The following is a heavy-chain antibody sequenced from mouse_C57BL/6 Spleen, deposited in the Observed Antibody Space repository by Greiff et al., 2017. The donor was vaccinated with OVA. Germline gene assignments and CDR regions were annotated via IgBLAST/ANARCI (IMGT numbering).Heavy chain of an antibody. J-gene: IGHJ1*03. CDR2: ISYSGST. D-gene: IGHD1-1*01. V-gene: IGHV3-1*01. CDR1: GYSITSGYD. Sequence: EVQRVESGPGMVKPSQSLSLTCTVTGYSITSGYDWHWIRHFPGNKLEWMGYISYSGSTNYNPSLKSRISITHDTSKNHFFLKLNSVTTEDTATYYCARDYYGSRYFDVWGTGTTVTVSS. CDR3: ARDYYGSRYFDV.